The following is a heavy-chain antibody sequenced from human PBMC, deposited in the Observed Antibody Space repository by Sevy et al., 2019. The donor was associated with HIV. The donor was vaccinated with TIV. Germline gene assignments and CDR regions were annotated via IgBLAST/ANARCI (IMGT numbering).Heavy chain of an antibody. CDR1: GFTFSSYW. CDR3: ARSLLYCTNGVCSDPYYYYGMDV. D-gene: IGHD2-8*01. V-gene: IGHV3-7*01. Sequence: GGSLRLSCAASGFTFSSYWMSWVRQAPGKGLEWVANIKQDGSEKYNVDSVKGRFTISRDNAKNSLYLQMNSLRAEDTAVYYCARSLLYCTNGVCSDPYYYYGMDVWGQGTTVTVSS. J-gene: IGHJ6*02. CDR2: IKQDGSEK.